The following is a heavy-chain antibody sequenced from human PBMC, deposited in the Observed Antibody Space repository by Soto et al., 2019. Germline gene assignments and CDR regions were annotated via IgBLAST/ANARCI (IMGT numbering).Heavy chain of an antibody. J-gene: IGHJ3*02. CDR2: IYPGDSDT. Sequence: GESLKISCKGSGYSFTSYWIGWVCQMPGKGLEWMGIIYPGDSDTRYSPSFQGQVTISADKSISTAYLQWSSLKASDTAMYYCARKYSGYVEAFDIWGQGTMVTVSS. V-gene: IGHV5-51*01. CDR1: GYSFTSYW. D-gene: IGHD5-12*01. CDR3: ARKYSGYVEAFDI.